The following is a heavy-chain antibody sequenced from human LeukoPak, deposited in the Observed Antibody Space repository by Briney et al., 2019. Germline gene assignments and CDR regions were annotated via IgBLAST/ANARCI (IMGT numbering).Heavy chain of an antibody. D-gene: IGHD2-2*01. V-gene: IGHV1-46*01. CDR1: GYTFTSYY. Sequence: ASVKVPCKASGYTFTSYYMHWVRQAPGQGLEWMGIINPSGGSTSYAQKFQGRVTMTRDMSTSTVYMELSSLRSEDTAVYYCARDREYQLQFDLWGRGTLVTVSS. J-gene: IGHJ2*01. CDR3: ARDREYQLQFDL. CDR2: INPSGGST.